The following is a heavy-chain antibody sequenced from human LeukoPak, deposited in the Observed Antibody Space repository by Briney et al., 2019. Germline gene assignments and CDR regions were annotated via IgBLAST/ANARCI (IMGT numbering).Heavy chain of an antibody. CDR1: GFTFNSYA. CDR3: ARADYDILTGYCHFDY. Sequence: GGSLRLSCAASGFTFNSYAMSCVRQAPGKGLEWVSAISGSGGSTYYADSVKGRFTISRDNSKNTLYLQMNSLRAEDTAVYYCARADYDILTGYCHFDYWGQGTLVTVSS. J-gene: IGHJ4*02. CDR2: ISGSGGST. D-gene: IGHD3-9*01. V-gene: IGHV3-23*01.